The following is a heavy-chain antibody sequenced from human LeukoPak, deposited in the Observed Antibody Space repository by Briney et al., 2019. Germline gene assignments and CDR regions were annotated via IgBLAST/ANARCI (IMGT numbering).Heavy chain of an antibody. CDR3: ARGRRDGYYFDY. CDR1: GGSPSGYY. V-gene: IGHV4-34*01. D-gene: IGHD5-24*01. J-gene: IGHJ4*02. CDR2: IDHSGST. Sequence: SETLSLTCGVYGGSPSGYYWSWIRQPPGKGLEWIGEIDHSGSTNYNPSLKSRATISLDKSKNQVFLKVNSVTAADAAVYYCARGRRDGYYFDYWGQGTLVTVSS.